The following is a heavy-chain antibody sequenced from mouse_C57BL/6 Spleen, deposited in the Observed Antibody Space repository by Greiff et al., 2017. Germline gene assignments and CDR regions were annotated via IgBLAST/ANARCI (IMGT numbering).Heavy chain of an antibody. V-gene: IGHV1-4*01. CDR2: INPSSGYT. CDR3: ARSGVVGPHFDY. Sequence: QVQLQQSGAELARPGASVKMSCKASGYTFTSYTMHWVKQRPGQGLEWIGYINPSSGYTKYNQKFKDKATLTADKSSSTAYMQLSSLTSADSAVYDCARSGVVGPHFDYWGQGTTLTVSS. CDR1: GYTFTSYT. D-gene: IGHD1-1*02. J-gene: IGHJ2*01.